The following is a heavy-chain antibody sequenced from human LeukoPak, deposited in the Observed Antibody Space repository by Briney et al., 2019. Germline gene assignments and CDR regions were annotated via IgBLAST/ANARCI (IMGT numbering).Heavy chain of an antibody. D-gene: IGHD3-3*02. CDR2: INRSGNT. Sequence: SETLSLTCAVYGGSFSGYHWSWIRQPPGKGLEWIGEINRSGNTNYNPSLKSRVTISIDTSRNQFSLKLSSVTAADTAVYYCARCISWFDPWGQGTLVTVSS. CDR3: ARCISWFDP. V-gene: IGHV4-34*01. J-gene: IGHJ5*02. CDR1: GGSFSGYH.